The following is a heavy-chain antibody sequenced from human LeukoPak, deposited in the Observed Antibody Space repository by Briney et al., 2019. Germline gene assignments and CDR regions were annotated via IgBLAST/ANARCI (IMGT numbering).Heavy chain of an antibody. CDR2: IYYSGST. CDR1: GGSISSSSYY. Sequence: SETLSLTCTVSGGSISSSSYYWGWIRQPPGKGLEWIGSIYYSGSTYYNPSLKSRVTISVDTSKNQFSLKLSSVTAADTAVYYCRGSYRYTSFDYWGQGTLVTVSS. CDR3: RGSYRYTSFDY. D-gene: IGHD3-16*02. J-gene: IGHJ4*01. V-gene: IGHV4-39*01.